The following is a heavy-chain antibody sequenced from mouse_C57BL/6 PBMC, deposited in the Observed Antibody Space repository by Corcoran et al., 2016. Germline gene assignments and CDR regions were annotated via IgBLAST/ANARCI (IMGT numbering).Heavy chain of an antibody. CDR1: GYTFTTYG. CDR2: INTYSGVP. D-gene: IGHD2-4*01. Sequence: QIQLVQSGPELKKPGETVKISCKASGYTFTTYGMSWVKQAPGKGLKWMGWINTYSGVPTYADDFKGRFAFSLETSASTAYLQINNLKNEDTATYFCARDYEDYYAMDYGGQGTSATVSA. V-gene: IGHV9-3*01. J-gene: IGHJ4*01. CDR3: ARDYEDYYAMDY.